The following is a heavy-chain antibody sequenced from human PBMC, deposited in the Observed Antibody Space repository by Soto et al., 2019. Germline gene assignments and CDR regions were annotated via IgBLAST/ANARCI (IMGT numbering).Heavy chain of an antibody. CDR2: IYSKSGGT. CDR3: AGHWKDGDDYFDF. D-gene: IGHD1-1*01. V-gene: IGHV1-2*02. Sequence: QVQLVQSGAAVRKPGASVKVSCKASGYSFTDHYIQWVRQAPGQGPEWIGWIYSKSGGTRYAQQFQGMVTMTRDTSISTIYMELRRLRSDDTAVYYCAGHWKDGDDYFDFWGQGTLVTVSS. J-gene: IGHJ4*02. CDR1: GYSFTDHY.